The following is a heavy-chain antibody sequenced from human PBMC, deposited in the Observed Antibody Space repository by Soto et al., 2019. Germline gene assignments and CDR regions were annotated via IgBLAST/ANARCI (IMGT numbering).Heavy chain of an antibody. V-gene: IGHV4-34*01. CDR3: ARGDATRFLRVYSDY. CDR2: INHSGST. J-gene: IGHJ4*02. Sequence: APEELSLTCAVYGGSFSGYYWSWIRQPPGKGLEWIGEINHSGSTNYNPSLKSRVTISVDTSKNQFSLKLSSVTAADTAVYYCARGDATRFLRVYSDYWSQGTLDIVSS. D-gene: IGHD3-3*01. CDR1: GGSFSGYY.